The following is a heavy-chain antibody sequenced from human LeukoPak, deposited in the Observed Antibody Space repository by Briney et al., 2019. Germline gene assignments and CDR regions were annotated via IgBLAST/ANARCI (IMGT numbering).Heavy chain of an antibody. CDR1: GGSISSYY. V-gene: IGHV4-59*01. CDR3: ARVSLVRGAPDYYFDY. CDR2: IYYSGST. D-gene: IGHD3-10*01. Sequence: SETLSLTCTVSGGSISSYYWSWIRQPPGKGLEWIGYIYYSGSTNYNPSLKSRVTISVDTSKNQLSLKLSSVTAADTAVYYCARVSLVRGAPDYYFDYWGQGTLVTVSS. J-gene: IGHJ4*02.